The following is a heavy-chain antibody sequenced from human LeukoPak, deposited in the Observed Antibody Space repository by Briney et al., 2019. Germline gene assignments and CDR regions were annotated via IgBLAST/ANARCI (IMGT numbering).Heavy chain of an antibody. CDR2: IYYSGST. D-gene: IGHD6-13*01. V-gene: IGHV4-61*08. CDR1: GGSISSGGYY. Sequence: PSETLSLTCTVSGGSISSGGYYWSWIRQPPGKGLEWIGYIYYSGSTNYNPSLKSRVTISVDTSKNQFSLKLSSVTAADTAVYYCARQIPELGSSSWSRYYYGMDVWGQGTTVTVSS. J-gene: IGHJ6*02. CDR3: ARQIPELGSSSWSRYYYGMDV.